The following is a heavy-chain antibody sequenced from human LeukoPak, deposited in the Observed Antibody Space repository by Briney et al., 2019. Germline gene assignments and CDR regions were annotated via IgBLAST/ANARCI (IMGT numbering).Heavy chain of an antibody. D-gene: IGHD3-22*01. V-gene: IGHV1-2*02. CDR1: GYTFTGYY. CDR2: INPNSGGT. J-gene: IGHJ4*02. Sequence: ASVKVSCKASGYTFTGYYMHWVRQAPGQGLEWVGWINPNSGGTNYAQKFQGRVTMTRDTSISTAYMELSRLRSDDTAVYYCARVTYYYDSSTGYWGQGTLVTVSS. CDR3: ARVTYYYDSSTGY.